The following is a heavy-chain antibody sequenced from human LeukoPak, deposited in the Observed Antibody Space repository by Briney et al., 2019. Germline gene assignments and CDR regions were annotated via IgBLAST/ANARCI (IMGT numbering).Heavy chain of an antibody. D-gene: IGHD3-22*01. CDR1: GYTFTSYY. Sequence: ASVKVSCKASGYTFTSYYMHWVRQAPGQGLEWMGIINPSGGSASYAQKFQGRVTMTRDTSTSTVYMELSSLRSEDTAVYYCARDDSSGYVDYWGQGTLVTISS. J-gene: IGHJ4*02. V-gene: IGHV1-46*01. CDR2: INPSGGSA. CDR3: ARDDSSGYVDY.